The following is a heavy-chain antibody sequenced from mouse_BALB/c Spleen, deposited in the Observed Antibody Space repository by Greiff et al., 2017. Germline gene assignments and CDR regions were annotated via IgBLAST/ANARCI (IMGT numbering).Heavy chain of an antibody. Sequence: QVQLKESGPGLVAPSQSLSITCTVSGFSLTSYGVHWVRQPPGKGLEWLGVIWAGGSTNYNSALMSRLSISKDNSKSQVFLKMNSLQTDDTAMYYCAVLGQVFAYWGQGTLVTVSA. J-gene: IGHJ3*01. V-gene: IGHV2-9*02. D-gene: IGHD3-3*01. CDR2: IWAGGST. CDR1: GFSLTSYG. CDR3: AVLGQVFAY.